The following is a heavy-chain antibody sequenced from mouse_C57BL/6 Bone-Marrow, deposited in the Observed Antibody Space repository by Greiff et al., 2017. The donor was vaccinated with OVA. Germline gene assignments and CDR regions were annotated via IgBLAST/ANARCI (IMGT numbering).Heavy chain of an antibody. V-gene: IGHV1-9*01. CDR3: AIKYYYGVATWWFAY. CDR2: ILPGSGST. D-gene: IGHD1-1*01. Sequence: QVQLQQSGAELMKPGASVKLSCKATGYTFTGYWIEWVKQRPGHGLEWIGEILPGSGSTNYNEKFKGKATFTADTSSNTAYMQLSSLTTDDSAIYYSAIKYYYGVATWWFAYWGQGTLVTVSA. J-gene: IGHJ3*01. CDR1: GYTFTGYW.